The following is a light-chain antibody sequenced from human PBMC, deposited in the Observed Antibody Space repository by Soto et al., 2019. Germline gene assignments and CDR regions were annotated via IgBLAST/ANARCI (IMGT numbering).Light chain of an antibody. Sequence: SVLTQPASVSGSPGQSITISCTGTSSDVGSYNLVSWYQQHPGKAPKLMIYEGSKRPSGVSNRFSGSKSGNTASLTISGLQAEDEADYYCCSYAGSSTHVFGTGTKVTVL. CDR1: SSDVGSYNL. CDR2: EGS. CDR3: CSYAGSSTHV. J-gene: IGLJ1*01. V-gene: IGLV2-23*01.